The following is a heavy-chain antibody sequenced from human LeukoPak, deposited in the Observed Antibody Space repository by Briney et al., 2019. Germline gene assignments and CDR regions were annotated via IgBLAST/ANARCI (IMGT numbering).Heavy chain of an antibody. V-gene: IGHV4-59*08. CDR1: GGSISDYY. CDR3: ARVSVQGVAFDF. J-gene: IGHJ3*01. CDR2: IYYSGNT. Sequence: SETLSLTCTVSGGSISDYYCSWIRQPPGKGLEWIGHIYYSGNTNHNPSLKSRVTISVDTSKNQFSLKLSSVTAADTAVYYCARVSVQGVAFDFWGQGTMVTVSS. D-gene: IGHD5/OR15-5a*01.